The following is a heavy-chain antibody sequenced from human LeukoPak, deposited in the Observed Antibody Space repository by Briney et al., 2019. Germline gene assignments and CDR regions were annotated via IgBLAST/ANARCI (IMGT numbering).Heavy chain of an antibody. J-gene: IGHJ3*02. Sequence: SETLSLTCTVSGGSISSSSYYWGWIRQPPGKGLEWIGSIYYSGSTYYNPSLKSRVTISVDTSKNQFSLKLSSVTAADTAVYYCARIPLYCSGGSCYERHDAFDIWGQGTMVTVSS. CDR1: GGSISSSSYY. CDR3: ARIPLYCSGGSCYERHDAFDI. D-gene: IGHD2-15*01. V-gene: IGHV4-39*01. CDR2: IYYSGST.